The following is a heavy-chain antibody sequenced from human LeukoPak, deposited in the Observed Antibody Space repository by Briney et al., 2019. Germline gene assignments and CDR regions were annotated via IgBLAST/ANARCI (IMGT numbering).Heavy chain of an antibody. D-gene: IGHD3-3*01. V-gene: IGHV4-59*01. Sequence: TETLSLTCTVSGGSISSYYWSWIRQPPGKGLEWIGYIYYSGSTNYNPSLKSRVTISVDTSKNQFSLKLSSVTAADTAVYYCARDHFGQDYWGQGTLVTVSS. CDR2: IYYSGST. CDR1: GGSISSYY. CDR3: ARDHFGQDY. J-gene: IGHJ4*02.